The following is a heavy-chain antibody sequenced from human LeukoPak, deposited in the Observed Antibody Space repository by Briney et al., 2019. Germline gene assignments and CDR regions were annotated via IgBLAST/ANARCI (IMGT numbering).Heavy chain of an antibody. CDR2: IKQDGSEK. V-gene: IGHV3-7*01. J-gene: IGHJ4*02. D-gene: IGHD2-21*01. CDR3: ARGWVKNDN. Sequence: GGSLRLSCEASGFSFSSYWMSWVRQAPGKGLEWVANIKQDGSEKYYVDSVKGRFTISRDNAKSSLYLQMNSLRAEDTAVYYCARGWVKNDNWGQGTLVTVSS. CDR1: GFSFSSYW.